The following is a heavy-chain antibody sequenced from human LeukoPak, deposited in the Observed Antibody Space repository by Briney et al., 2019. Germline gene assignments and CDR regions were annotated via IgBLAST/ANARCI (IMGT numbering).Heavy chain of an antibody. D-gene: IGHD6-19*01. V-gene: IGHV1-69*13. CDR1: GVTFSSYA. J-gene: IGHJ5*02. CDR2: IIPIFGTA. Sequence: SVKVSCKASGVTFSSYAISWVRQAPGQGLEWMGGIIPIFGTANYAQKFPGRVTITADETTSTAYMELSSLRSEDTAVYYCARSRIAVAGWFDPWGQGALVTVSS. CDR3: ARSRIAVAGWFDP.